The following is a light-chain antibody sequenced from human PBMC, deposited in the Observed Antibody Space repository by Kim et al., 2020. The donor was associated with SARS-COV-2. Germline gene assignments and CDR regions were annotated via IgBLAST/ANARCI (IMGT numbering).Light chain of an antibody. J-gene: IGLJ2*01. CDR2: QDS. CDR1: KLGDKY. CDR3: RAWDSSTVV. V-gene: IGLV3-1*01. Sequence: SYELTQPPSVSVSPGQTASITCSGDKLGDKYACWYQQKPGQSPVLVIYQDSKRPSGNPERFSGSNSGNTATLTISGTQAMDEADYYCRAWDSSTVVFGGGTQLTVL.